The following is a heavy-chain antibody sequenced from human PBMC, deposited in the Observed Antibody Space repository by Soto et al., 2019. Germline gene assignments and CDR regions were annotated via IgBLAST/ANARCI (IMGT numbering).Heavy chain of an antibody. D-gene: IGHD6-19*01. CDR3: ARDSDSSGWGAVDI. V-gene: IGHV3-21*01. J-gene: IGHJ3*02. CDR2: ISSSSSYI. CDR1: GFTFSSYS. Sequence: EVQLVESGGGLVKPGGSLRLSCAASGFTFSSYSMNWVRQAPGKGLEWVSSISSSSSYIYYADSVKGRFTISRDNAKNSLYLQMNSRRAFDTAVYYCARDSDSSGWGAVDIWCQVTMVTGSS.